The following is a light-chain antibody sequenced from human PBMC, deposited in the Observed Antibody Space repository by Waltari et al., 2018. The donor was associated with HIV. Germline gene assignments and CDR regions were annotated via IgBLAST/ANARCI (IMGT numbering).Light chain of an antibody. J-gene: IGLJ3*02. CDR2: KDK. CDR1: ELPDHY. V-gene: IGLV3-25*03. CDR3: QSADSSETLGV. Sequence: YELTQPPSVSVSPGQTAKIICSGDELPDHYAHWYQQRPGQAPVLVIYKDKGRPSGIPKRLSGSSSGTTATLTISGVLEEDEADYYCQSADSSETLGVFGGGTKLTVL.